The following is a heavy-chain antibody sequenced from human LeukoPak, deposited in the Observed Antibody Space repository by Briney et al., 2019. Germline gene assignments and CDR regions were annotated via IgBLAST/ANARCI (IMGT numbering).Heavy chain of an antibody. J-gene: IGHJ3*02. V-gene: IGHV3-21*01. Sequence: GGSLRLSCAASGFTFSSYSMNWVRQAPGKGLEWVSSISSSSSYIYYADSVKGRFTISRDNAKNSLYLQMNSLRAEDTAVYYCARDSFTTGGAFDIWAKGQWSPSPQ. CDR2: ISSSSSYI. CDR3: ARDSFTTGGAFDI. CDR1: GFTFSSYS. D-gene: IGHD3-3*01.